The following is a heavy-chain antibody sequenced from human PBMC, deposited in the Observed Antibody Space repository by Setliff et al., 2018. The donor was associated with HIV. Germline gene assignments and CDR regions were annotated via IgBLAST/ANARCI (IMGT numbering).Heavy chain of an antibody. J-gene: IGHJ3*02. CDR3: AKDYGDGHNWGAFDI. CDR2: INWNSGTI. D-gene: IGHD1-1*01. CDR1: GFTFRDYA. V-gene: IGHV3-9*01. Sequence: GGSLRLSCAASGFTFRDYAMNWVRQAPGKGLAWVSGINWNSGTIAYADFVKGRFTISRDNTKNFVFLEMTNLRPEDTALYFCAKDYGDGHNWGAFDISGQGTMGTVSS.